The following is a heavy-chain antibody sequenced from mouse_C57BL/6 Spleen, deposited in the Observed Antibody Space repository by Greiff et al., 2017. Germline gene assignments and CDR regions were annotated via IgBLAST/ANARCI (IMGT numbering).Heavy chain of an antibody. CDR2: IDPSDSDT. CDR3: ARDDGYSWFAY. V-gene: IGHV1-52*01. J-gene: IGHJ3*01. CDR1: GYTFTSYW. D-gene: IGHD2-3*01. Sequence: QVQLQQPGAELVRPGSSVKLSCKASGYTFTSYWMHWVKQRPIQGLEWIGNIDPSDSDTHYNQKFKDKATLTVDKSSSTAYMQLSSLTSEDSAVYYCARDDGYSWFAYWGQGTLVTVSA.